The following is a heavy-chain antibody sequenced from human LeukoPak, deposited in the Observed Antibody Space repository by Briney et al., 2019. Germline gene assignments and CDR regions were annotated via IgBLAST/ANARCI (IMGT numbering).Heavy chain of an antibody. Sequence: SSETLSLTCAVYGGSFSGYYWSWIRQPPGKGLEWIGEINHSGSTNYNPSLKSRVTISVDTSKNRFSLKLSSVTAADTAVYYCARQRRVRGAKEVYYYYYYMDVWGKGTTVTISS. V-gene: IGHV4-34*01. J-gene: IGHJ6*03. CDR3: ARQRRVRGAKEVYYYYYYMDV. CDR1: GGSFSGYY. CDR2: INHSGST. D-gene: IGHD3-10*01.